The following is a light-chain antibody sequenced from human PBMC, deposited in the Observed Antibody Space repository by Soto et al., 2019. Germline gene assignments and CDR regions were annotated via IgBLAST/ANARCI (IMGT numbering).Light chain of an antibody. CDR3: AAWDARLSGVV. V-gene: IGLV1-47*01. CDR2: RND. CDR1: SSNIGSNF. Sequence: QSVMTQPPSASGTPGQRVTISCSGDSSNIGSNFVYWYQQLPGTAPKLLIYRNDQRPSGVSDRFSGSRPGTSASLAIGGLRSEEEGEYYCAAWDARLSGVVFGGGTKLTVL. J-gene: IGLJ2*01.